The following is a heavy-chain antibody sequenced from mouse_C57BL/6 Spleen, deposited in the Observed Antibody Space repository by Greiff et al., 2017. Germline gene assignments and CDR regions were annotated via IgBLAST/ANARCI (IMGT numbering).Heavy chain of an antibody. Sequence: QVQLQQPGTELVKPGASVKLSCKASGYTFTSYWMHWVKQRPGQGLEWIGNINPSNGGTNYNEKFKSKATLTVDKSSSTAYMQLSSLTSEDSAVYYCARTQIYYYGSSYDYYAMDYWGQGTSVTVSS. CDR1: GYTFTSYW. D-gene: IGHD1-1*01. V-gene: IGHV1-53*01. J-gene: IGHJ4*01. CDR3: ARTQIYYYGSSYDYYAMDY. CDR2: INPSNGGT.